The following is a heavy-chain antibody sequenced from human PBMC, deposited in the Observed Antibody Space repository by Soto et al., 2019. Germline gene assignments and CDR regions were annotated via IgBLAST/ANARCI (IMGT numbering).Heavy chain of an antibody. CDR3: AINDAFDI. CDR2: INHSGST. CDR1: GGSFSGYY. V-gene: IGHV4-34*01. J-gene: IGHJ3*02. Sequence: SETLSLTCAVYGGSFSGYYWSWIRQPPGKGLEWIGEINHSGSTNYNPSLKSRVTISVDTSKNQFSLKLSSVTAADTAVYYCAINDAFDIWRQGTMVTVSS.